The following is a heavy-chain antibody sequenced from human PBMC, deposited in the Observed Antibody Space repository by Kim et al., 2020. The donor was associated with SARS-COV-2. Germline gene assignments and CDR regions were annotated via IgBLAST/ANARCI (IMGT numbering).Heavy chain of an antibody. CDR1: GFTFSSYA. J-gene: IGHJ4*02. V-gene: IGHV3-30*04. D-gene: IGHD5-18*01. CDR3: ARRGYAAIVYCFDY. Sequence: GGSLRLSCAASGFTFSSYAMHWVRQAPGKGLEWVAFISYDGGNKYYADSVKGRFTISRDNSKNTLYLQMNSLRAEDTAVYYCARRGYAAIVYCFDYWGQGTLVTVSS. CDR2: ISYDGGNK.